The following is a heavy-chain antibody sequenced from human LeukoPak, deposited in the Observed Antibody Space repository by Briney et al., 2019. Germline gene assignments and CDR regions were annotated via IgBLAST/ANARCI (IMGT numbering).Heavy chain of an antibody. D-gene: IGHD5/OR15-5a*01. Sequence: GGSLRLSCEASGFTFNSHAMTWVRLAPGEGLEWVSSISGSGGHTYYADSVKGRFTVSRDNSKNTLYLQMSSLRAEDTAFYHCAKDAGIYPFYFDSWGPGSLVTVSS. J-gene: IGHJ4*02. V-gene: IGHV3-23*01. CDR3: AKDAGIYPFYFDS. CDR2: ISGSGGHT. CDR1: GFTFNSHA.